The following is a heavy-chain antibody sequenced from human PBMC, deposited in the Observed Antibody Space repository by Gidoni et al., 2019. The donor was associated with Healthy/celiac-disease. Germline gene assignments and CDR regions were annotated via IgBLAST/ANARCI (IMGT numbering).Heavy chain of an antibody. J-gene: IGHJ4*02. CDR1: GFTFISYG. V-gene: IGHV3-30*06. CDR3: ARDKNRYSGGDCPADS. Sequence: QVQLVESGGGVIQPGRSLRLSCAASGFTFISYGMHWVRQVPGKGLEWVAVRSYDGSNKYYADSVKGRFTISRDNSKNPLYLQMNRLRAEDTAVYYCARDKNRYSGGDCPADSWGQGTLVTVSS. D-gene: IGHD2-21*02. CDR2: RSYDGSNK.